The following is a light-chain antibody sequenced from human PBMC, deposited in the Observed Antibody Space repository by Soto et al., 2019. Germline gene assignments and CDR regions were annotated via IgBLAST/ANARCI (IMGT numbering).Light chain of an antibody. Sequence: DIQMTQFPSTLSASVGDRVTITCRASQSIRSWLAWYQQKPGKASNLLIYKASSLPSGVPSRFSGSGYGTEFTLTISSLQPDDIATYYCQQYDSYSTFGGGTKVQIK. V-gene: IGKV1-5*03. J-gene: IGKJ4*01. CDR2: KAS. CDR1: QSIRSW. CDR3: QQYDSYST.